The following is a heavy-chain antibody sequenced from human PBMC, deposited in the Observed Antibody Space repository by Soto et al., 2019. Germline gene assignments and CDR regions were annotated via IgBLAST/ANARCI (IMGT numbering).Heavy chain of an antibody. CDR2: ISSSSSYI. D-gene: IGHD3-22*01. J-gene: IGHJ6*02. V-gene: IGHV3-21*01. CDR3: AREGRGIVVFITRAGGYYGMDV. CDR1: GFTFSSYS. Sequence: EVQLVESGGGLVKPGGSLRLSCAASGFTFSSYSMNWVRQAPGKGLEWVSSISSSSSYIYYADSVKGRFTISRDNAKNSLNLQMTSLRAEDTAVYYCAREGRGIVVFITRAGGYYGMDVWGQVTTVTVS.